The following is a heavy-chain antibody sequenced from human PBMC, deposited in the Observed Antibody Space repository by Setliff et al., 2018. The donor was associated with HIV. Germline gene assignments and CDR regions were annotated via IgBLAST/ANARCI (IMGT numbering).Heavy chain of an antibody. J-gene: IGHJ3*01. CDR1: GGSIIINDYY. CDR2: IVYSGTT. D-gene: IGHD5-12*01. V-gene: IGHV4-39*01. Sequence: ETLSLTCTVSGGSIIINDYYWGWIRQSPGKGLAWIGSIVYSGTTYYNVSLESRVTISVDTSKNQFSLKLSSVTAADTAVYYCVRSGYSGHFDVWGQGAMVT. CDR3: VRSGYSGHFDV.